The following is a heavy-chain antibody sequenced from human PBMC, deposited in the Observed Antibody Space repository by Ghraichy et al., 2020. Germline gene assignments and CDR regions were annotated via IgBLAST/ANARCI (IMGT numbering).Heavy chain of an antibody. Sequence: GSLRLSCAASGFTFSSYWMHWVRQAPGKGLVWVSHIKADGTSTFYADSVKGRFTISRDNAKNTVYLQMNSLRADDTAVYYCARVPSGWFLFDYWGQGTVVTVSS. J-gene: IGHJ4*02. V-gene: IGHV3-74*01. CDR2: IKADGTST. CDR3: ARVPSGWFLFDY. D-gene: IGHD6-19*01. CDR1: GFTFSSYW.